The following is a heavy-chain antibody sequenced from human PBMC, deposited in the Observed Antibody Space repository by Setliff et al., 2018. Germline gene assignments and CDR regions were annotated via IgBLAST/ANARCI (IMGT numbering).Heavy chain of an antibody. CDR3: SRLVRYCTTTTCQSVPGAEV. D-gene: IGHD2-8*01. CDR2: IGAYTGNT. J-gene: IGHJ4*02. CDR1: GYTLINYG. V-gene: IGHV1-18*01. Sequence: ASVKVSCKASGYTLINYGISWVRQAPGQGLEWMGWIGAYTGNTNYAQKFQGRVTMTTDISTSTAYMELRGLRSDDTAVYYCSRLVRYCTTTTCQSVPGAEVWGQGTLVTVSS.